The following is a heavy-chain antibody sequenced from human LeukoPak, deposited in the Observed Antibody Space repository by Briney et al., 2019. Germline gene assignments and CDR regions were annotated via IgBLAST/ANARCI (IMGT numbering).Heavy chain of an antibody. J-gene: IGHJ4*02. CDR1: GFTFSSYW. CDR3: ARGFHSSGWYLATTFDY. V-gene: IGHV3-7*01. Sequence: PGGSLRLSCAASGFTFSSYWMSWVRQAPGKGPEWVANIKQDGSEKYYVDSVKGRFTISRDNAKNSLYLQMNSLRAEDTAVYYCARGFHSSGWYLATTFDYWGQGTLVTVSS. CDR2: IKQDGSEK. D-gene: IGHD6-19*01.